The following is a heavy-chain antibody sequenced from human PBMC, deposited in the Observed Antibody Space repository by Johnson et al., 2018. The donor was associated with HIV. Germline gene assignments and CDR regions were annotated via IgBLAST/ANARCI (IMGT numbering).Heavy chain of an antibody. CDR2: VSYDGSER. CDR1: GFSFSSYA. J-gene: IGHJ3*02. D-gene: IGHD6-19*01. CDR3: ARSHGSSGRGAFDI. Sequence: QMQLVESGGGVVQPGRSLRLSCAASGFSFSSYAMHWVRQAPGKGLEWVAVVSYDGSERYYADSVKGRFTISRDSSKNTLYLQMNSLRAEDTAVYYCARSHGSSGRGAFDIWGQGTMVTVSS. V-gene: IGHV3-30*04.